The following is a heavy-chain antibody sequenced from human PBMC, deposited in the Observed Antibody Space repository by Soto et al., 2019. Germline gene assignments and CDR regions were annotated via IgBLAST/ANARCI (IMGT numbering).Heavy chain of an antibody. J-gene: IGHJ4*02. Sequence: GASVKVSCKASGYTFTSNDLNWVRQATGQGLEWMGWMNPNSGNTGYAQKFQGRVTMTRNTSTSTAYMELSSLRSEDTAVYYCASSTSYCSGGSCVNYWGQGTLVTVSS. D-gene: IGHD2-15*01. CDR2: MNPNSGNT. V-gene: IGHV1-8*01. CDR1: GYTFTSND. CDR3: ASSTSYCSGGSCVNY.